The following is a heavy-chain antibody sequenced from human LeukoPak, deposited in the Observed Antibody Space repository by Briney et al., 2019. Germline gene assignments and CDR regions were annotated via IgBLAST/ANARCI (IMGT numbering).Heavy chain of an antibody. Sequence: SETLSLTCTVSGGSISSGSYYWSWIRQPAGKGLEWIGRIYTSGSTNYNPSLKSRVTISVDTSKNQFSLKLSSVTAADTAVYYCARADLYGDYADYWGQGTLVTVSS. D-gene: IGHD4-17*01. V-gene: IGHV4-61*02. CDR3: ARADLYGDYADY. J-gene: IGHJ4*02. CDR1: GGSISSGSYY. CDR2: IYTSGST.